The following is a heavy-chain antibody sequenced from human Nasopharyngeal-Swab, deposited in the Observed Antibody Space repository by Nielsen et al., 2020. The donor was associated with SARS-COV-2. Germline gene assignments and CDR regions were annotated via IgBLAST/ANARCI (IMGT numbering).Heavy chain of an antibody. CDR1: GFIVSNTY. D-gene: IGHD6-6*01. J-gene: IGHJ5*02. CDR3: AGRPYSSSYWFDP. CDR2: INHSGST. V-gene: IGHV4-34*08. Sequence: ESLKISCAASGFIVSNTYLSWARQPPGKGLEWIGEINHSGSTNYNPSLKSRVTISVDTSKNQFSLKLSSVTAADTAVYYCAGRPYSSSYWFDPWGQGTLVTVSS.